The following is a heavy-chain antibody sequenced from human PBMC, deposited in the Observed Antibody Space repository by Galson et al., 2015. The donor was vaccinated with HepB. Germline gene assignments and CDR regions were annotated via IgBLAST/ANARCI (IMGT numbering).Heavy chain of an antibody. CDR1: GFTFSSYA. CDR2: ISYDGSNK. Sequence: SLRLSCAASGFTFSSYAMHWVRQAPGKGLEWVAVISYDGSNKYYADSVKGRFTISRDNSKNTLYLQMNSLRAEDTAVYYCARVSLGNWNYFDYWGQGTLVTVSS. J-gene: IGHJ4*02. D-gene: IGHD1-1*01. CDR3: ARVSLGNWNYFDY. V-gene: IGHV3-30*04.